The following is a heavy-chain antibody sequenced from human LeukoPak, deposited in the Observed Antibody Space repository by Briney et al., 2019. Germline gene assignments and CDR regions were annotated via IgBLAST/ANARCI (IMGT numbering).Heavy chain of an antibody. Sequence: GGSLRLSCAASGFTSSSYAMIWVRQAPGKGLEWVSAISSSGGANTYYADSVKGRFTISRDNSKNTLYLQMNGLRAEDTAVYYCARGVYEEDVNYWGQGTLVTVSS. V-gene: IGHV3-23*01. D-gene: IGHD6-13*01. CDR2: ISSSGGANT. CDR3: ARGVYEEDVNY. CDR1: GFTSSSYA. J-gene: IGHJ4*02.